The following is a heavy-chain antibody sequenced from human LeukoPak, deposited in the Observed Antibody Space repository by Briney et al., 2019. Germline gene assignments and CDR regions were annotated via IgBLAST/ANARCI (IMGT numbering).Heavy chain of an antibody. V-gene: IGHV3-21*01. J-gene: IGHJ4*02. Sequence: PGGSLRLSCAASGFTFSSYSMNWVRQAPGKGLEWVSSISSSSSYIYYADSVKGRLTISRDNAKNSLYLQMNSLRAEDTAVYYCARDSGYDRKPDYWGQGTLVTVSS. CDR1: GFTFSSYS. CDR2: ISSSSSYI. CDR3: ARDSGYDRKPDY. D-gene: IGHD5-12*01.